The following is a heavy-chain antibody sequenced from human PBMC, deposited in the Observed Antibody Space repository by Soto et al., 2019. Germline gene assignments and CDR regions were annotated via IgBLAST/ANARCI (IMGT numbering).Heavy chain of an antibody. Sequence: QVQLVQSGAEEKKPGASVKVSCKASGYTFTSYAMHWVRQAPGQRLEWMGWINAGNGNTKYSQKFQGRVTITRDTSASTAYMELSSLRSEDTAVYYCARVSIAAADPDYWGQGTLVTVSS. CDR2: INAGNGNT. V-gene: IGHV1-3*05. CDR1: GYTFTSYA. J-gene: IGHJ4*02. CDR3: ARVSIAAADPDY. D-gene: IGHD6-13*01.